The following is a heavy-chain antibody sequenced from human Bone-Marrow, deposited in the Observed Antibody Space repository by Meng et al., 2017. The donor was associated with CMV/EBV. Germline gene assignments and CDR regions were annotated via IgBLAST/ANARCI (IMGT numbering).Heavy chain of an antibody. V-gene: IGHV4-34*01. CDR2: INHSGST. J-gene: IGHJ4*02. CDR3: AGYIVGATRY. D-gene: IGHD1-26*01. Sequence: SETLSLTCAVYGGSFSNYYWSWIRQPPGKGLEWIGEINHSGSTNYNPSPKSRVTISVDTSKNQFSLKLSSVTAADTAVYYCAGYIVGATRYWGQGTLVTVSS. CDR1: GGSFSNYY.